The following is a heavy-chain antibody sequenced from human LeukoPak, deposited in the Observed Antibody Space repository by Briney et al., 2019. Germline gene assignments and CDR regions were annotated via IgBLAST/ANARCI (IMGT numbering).Heavy chain of an antibody. Sequence: QPGGSLRLSCAASGFTFSDHYMDWVRQAPGKGLEWVGRSRNKANSYSIDYAASVKGRSIISRDDSENSLYLQMSSLKTEDTAVYYCARGFGSYCSSSSCWRYFDYWGQGALVTVSS. CDR1: GFTFSDHY. V-gene: IGHV3-72*01. CDR3: ARGFGSYCSSSSCWRYFDY. CDR2: SRNKANSYSI. J-gene: IGHJ4*02. D-gene: IGHD2-2*01.